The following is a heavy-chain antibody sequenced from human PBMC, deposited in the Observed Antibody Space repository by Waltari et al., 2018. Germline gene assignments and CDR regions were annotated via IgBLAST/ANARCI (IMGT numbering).Heavy chain of an antibody. CDR1: GGSISSYY. CDR2: LYYSGST. D-gene: IGHD5-12*01. J-gene: IGHJ5*02. V-gene: IGHV4-59*01. CDR3: ARGGYSGYDGWFDP. Sequence: QVQLQESGPGLVKPSETLSLTCTVSGGSISSYYWSWIRRPPGKGLEWIGYLYYSGSTNYNPSLKSRVTISVDTSKNQFSLKLNSVTAADTAVYYCARGGYSGYDGWFDPWGQGTLVTVSS.